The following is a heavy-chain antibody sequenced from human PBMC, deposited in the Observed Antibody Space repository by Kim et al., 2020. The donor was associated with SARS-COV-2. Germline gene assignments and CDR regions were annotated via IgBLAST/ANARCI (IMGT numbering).Heavy chain of an antibody. CDR2: INHSGST. V-gene: IGHV4-34*01. CDR1: GGSFSGYY. CDR3: ASYGYCSSTSCQFQH. Sequence: SETLSLTCAVYGGSFSGYYWSWIRQPPGKGLEWIGEINHSGSTNYNPSLKSRVTISVDTSKNQFSLKLSSVTAADTAVYYCASYGYCSSTSCQFQHWGQGTLVTVSS. D-gene: IGHD2-2*03. J-gene: IGHJ1*01.